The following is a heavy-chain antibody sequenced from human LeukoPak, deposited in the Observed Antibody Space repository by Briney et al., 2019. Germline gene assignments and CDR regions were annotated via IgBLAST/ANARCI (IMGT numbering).Heavy chain of an antibody. D-gene: IGHD1-26*01. CDR1: GASISNYY. V-gene: IGHV4-4*09. CDR2: IHTSGES. CDR3: AGLGSYHDF. J-gene: IGHJ4*02. Sequence: SEALSLTCTVSGASISNYYWSWIRQTSEKGLEWMGHIHTSGESRYYPSLESRLTMSIDTSRNQLSLKLTSVTAADTAVYFCAGLGSYHDFWGQGALVTVSS.